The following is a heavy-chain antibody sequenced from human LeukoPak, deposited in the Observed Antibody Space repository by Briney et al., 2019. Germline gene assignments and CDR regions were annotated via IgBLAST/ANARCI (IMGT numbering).Heavy chain of an antibody. CDR2: IKEDGSDK. CDR1: GFTFSSYW. Sequence: PGGSLRLSCAASGFTFSSYWMSWVRQAPGKGLEWVANIKEDGSDKYYVDPVKGRFTTSRDNAKNSLYLQMNSLRAEDTAVYYCARAGMTTVTTCVYWGQGTLVTVSS. D-gene: IGHD4-17*01. V-gene: IGHV3-7*01. J-gene: IGHJ4*02. CDR3: ARAGMTTVTTCVY.